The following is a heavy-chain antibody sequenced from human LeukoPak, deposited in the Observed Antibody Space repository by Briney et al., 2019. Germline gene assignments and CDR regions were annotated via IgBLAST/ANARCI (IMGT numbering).Heavy chain of an antibody. CDR2: IYYSGST. CDR3: ARLLASAGTILGGDQ. Sequence: SETLSLTCTVSGASISSSSYYWGWIRQPPGKGLEWIGSIYYSGSTTYNPSLKSRVAISVDTSRNQFSLNLGSVTAADTAVYYCARLLASAGTILGGDQWGQGTLVTVSS. J-gene: IGHJ4*02. D-gene: IGHD3-3*02. V-gene: IGHV4-39*07. CDR1: GASISSSSYY.